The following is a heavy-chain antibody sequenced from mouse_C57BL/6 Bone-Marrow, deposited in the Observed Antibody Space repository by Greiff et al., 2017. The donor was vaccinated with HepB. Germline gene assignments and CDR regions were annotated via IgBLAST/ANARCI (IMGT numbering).Heavy chain of an antibody. J-gene: IGHJ3*01. CDR3: AREGYYYGISSWFAY. Sequence: EVQGVESGGGLVKPGGSLKLSCAASGFTFSSYAMSWVRQTPEKRLEWVATISDGGSYTYYPDNVKGRFTISRDNAKNNLYLQMSHLKSEDTAMYYCAREGYYYGISSWFAYWGQGTLVTVSA. D-gene: IGHD1-1*01. CDR2: ISDGGSYT. V-gene: IGHV5-4*01. CDR1: GFTFSSYA.